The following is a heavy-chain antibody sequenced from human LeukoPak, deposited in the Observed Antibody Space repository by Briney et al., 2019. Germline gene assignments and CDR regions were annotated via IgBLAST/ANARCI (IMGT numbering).Heavy chain of an antibody. CDR1: GFTFSSYA. V-gene: IGHV3-64*01. D-gene: IGHD5-18*01. Sequence: GGSLRLSCAASGFTFSSYAMHWVRQAPGKGLEYVSTIRGNGDHTYYANSVKGRFTISRDNSKNKLYLQMGSLRAEDTAVYYCARDRYSYNYAGLGYWGQGTLVTVSS. J-gene: IGHJ4*02. CDR3: ARDRYSYNYAGLGY. CDR2: IRGNGDHT.